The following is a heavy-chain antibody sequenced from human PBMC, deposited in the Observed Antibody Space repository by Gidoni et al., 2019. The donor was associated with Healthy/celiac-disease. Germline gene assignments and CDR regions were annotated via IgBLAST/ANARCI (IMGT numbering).Heavy chain of an antibody. Sequence: SSYSMNWVRQAPGKGLEWVSSISSSSSYIYYADSVKGRFTISRDNAKNSLYLQMNSLRAEDTAVYYCARDLGIEGYMDVWGKETTVTVSS. CDR2: ISSSSSYI. J-gene: IGHJ6*03. V-gene: IGHV3-21*01. CDR3: ARDLGIEGYMDV. CDR1: SSYS. D-gene: IGHD2-21*01.